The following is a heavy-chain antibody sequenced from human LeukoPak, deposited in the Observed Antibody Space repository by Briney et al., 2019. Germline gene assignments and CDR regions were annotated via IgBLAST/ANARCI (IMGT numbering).Heavy chain of an antibody. CDR2: INHSGST. V-gene: IGHV4-34*01. D-gene: IGHD3-10*01. J-gene: IGHJ4*02. CDR1: GGSFSGYY. CDR3: ASVLLRGYFDY. Sequence: SETLSLTCAVYGGSFSGYYWSWIRQPPGKGLEWIGEINHSGSTNYNPPLKSRVTISVDTSKNQFSLKLSSVTAADTAVYYCASVLLRGYFDYWGQGTLVTVSS.